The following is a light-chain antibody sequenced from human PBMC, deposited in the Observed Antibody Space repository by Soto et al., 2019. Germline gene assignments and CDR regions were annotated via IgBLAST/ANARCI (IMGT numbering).Light chain of an antibody. Sequence: QSVLTQPPSVSGAPGQRVTISCTGRSSNIEAGDNVNWYQHLPGTAPKLLMYNNNRPSGIPGRLSGSKSGTTASLAITGLQAEDDADHYCQSYDSSLSSGVFGGGTKVTVL. CDR1: SSNIEAGDN. CDR2: NN. J-gene: IGLJ3*02. V-gene: IGLV1-40*01. CDR3: QSYDSSLSSGV.